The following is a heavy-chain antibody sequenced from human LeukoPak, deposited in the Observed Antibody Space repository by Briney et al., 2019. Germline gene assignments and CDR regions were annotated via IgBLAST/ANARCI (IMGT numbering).Heavy chain of an antibody. D-gene: IGHD2-15*01. CDR2: MSSGSTYI. J-gene: IGHJ4*02. CDR3: ARGQPTGASRVFVVQ. Sequence: GGSLRLSCAASGFTFGSYSMTWVRQAPGKGLEWVSSMSSGSTYIYYADSVRGRFTISRDNAKNSLYLLMSSLRVDDTAVYYCARGQPTGASRVFVVQWGQGTLVTVSS. V-gene: IGHV3-21*06. CDR1: GFTFGSYS.